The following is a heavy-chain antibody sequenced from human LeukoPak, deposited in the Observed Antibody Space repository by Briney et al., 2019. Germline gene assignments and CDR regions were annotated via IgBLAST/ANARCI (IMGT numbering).Heavy chain of an antibody. Sequence: ASVKVSCKVSGYTLTELSMHWVRQAPGKGLEWMGGFDPEDGETIYAQKFQGRVTMTEDTSTDTAYMELSSLRSEDTAVYYCARSFWSGYYKNRIFDYWGQGTLVTVSS. CDR3: ARSFWSGYYKNRIFDY. J-gene: IGHJ4*02. D-gene: IGHD3-3*01. CDR1: GYTLTELS. V-gene: IGHV1-24*01. CDR2: FDPEDGET.